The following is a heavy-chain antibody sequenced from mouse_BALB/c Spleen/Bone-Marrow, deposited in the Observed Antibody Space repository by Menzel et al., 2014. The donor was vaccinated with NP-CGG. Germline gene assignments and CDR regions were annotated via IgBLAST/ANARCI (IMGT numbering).Heavy chain of an antibody. CDR3: AAYYRYLAWFAY. J-gene: IGHJ3*01. V-gene: IGHV14-3*02. D-gene: IGHD2-14*01. CDR2: IDPANGNT. Sequence: EVKLMESGAELVKPGASVKLSCTASGFNIKDTYMHWVKQRPEQGLEWIGRIDPANGNTKYDPKFQGKATITADTSSNTAYLQLSRLTSEDTAVYYCAAYYRYLAWFAYWGQGTLVTVSA. CDR1: GFNIKDTY.